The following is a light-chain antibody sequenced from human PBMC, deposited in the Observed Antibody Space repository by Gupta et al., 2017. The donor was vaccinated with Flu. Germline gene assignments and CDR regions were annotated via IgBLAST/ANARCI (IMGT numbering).Light chain of an antibody. CDR2: EVS. CDR3: SSYAGSNNVL. J-gene: IGLJ2*01. V-gene: IGLV2-8*01. Sequence: QSALPQPPSASGSPGQSVTLSCTGTTSDVGGYNYVPWYQQHAGKVPKLMIYEVSKRPSGVPDRFAGSKSGNTASLTVSGLQAEDEADYYGSSYAGSNNVLFGGGTKLTVL. CDR1: TSDVGGYNY.